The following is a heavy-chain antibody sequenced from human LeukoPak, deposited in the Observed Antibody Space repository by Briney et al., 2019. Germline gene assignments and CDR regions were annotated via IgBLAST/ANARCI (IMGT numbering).Heavy chain of an antibody. D-gene: IGHD3-22*01. V-gene: IGHV3-21*01. CDR1: GFTFSSYS. CDR2: ISSSSSYI. Sequence: GGSLRLSCAASGFTFSSYSMNWVRQAPGKGLEWVSSISSSSSYIYYADSVKGRFTISRDNAKNSLYLQMNSLRAEDTAAYYCAREVDYYDSSGYPDYWGQGTLVTVSS. J-gene: IGHJ4*02. CDR3: AREVDYYDSSGYPDY.